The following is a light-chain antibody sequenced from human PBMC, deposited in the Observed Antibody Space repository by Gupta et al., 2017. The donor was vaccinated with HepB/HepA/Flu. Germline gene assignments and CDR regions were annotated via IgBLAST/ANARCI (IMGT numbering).Light chain of an antibody. CDR2: DAS. CDR1: QNIRTN. CDR3: QQYQLWPTWT. Sequence: DIVTTQSPGTLSVSPGERATLSCRTSQNIRTNLAWYQFRPGQAPRLLIYDASTRASGIPDRFRGSGSETDFTLTITTLQSEDFAVYYCQQYQLWPTWTFGQGTKVE. V-gene: IGKV3D-15*01. J-gene: IGKJ1*01.